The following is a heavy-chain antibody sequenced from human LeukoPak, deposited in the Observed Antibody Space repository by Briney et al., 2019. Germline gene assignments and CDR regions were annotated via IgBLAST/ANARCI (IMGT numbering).Heavy chain of an antibody. CDR3: ARDVWTGVAVSDY. CDR2: IKEDGSIQ. V-gene: IGHV3-7*01. D-gene: IGHD6-19*01. Sequence: QPGGSLRLSCVASGFTFSSYWMTWVRQAPGKGLEWLANIKEDGSIQYYLDSVRGRFTISRDNAKTPVYLQLNSLRADDTAVYYCARDVWTGVAVSDYWGQGTLVTVSS. J-gene: IGHJ4*02. CDR1: GFTFSSYW.